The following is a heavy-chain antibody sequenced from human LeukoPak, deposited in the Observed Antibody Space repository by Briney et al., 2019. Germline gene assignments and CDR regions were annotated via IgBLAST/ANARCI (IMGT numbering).Heavy chain of an antibody. Sequence: GGSLRLSCAASGFTVSSNYMSWVRQAPGKGLEWVSVIYSGGSTYYADSVKGRFTISRDNFKNTLYLQMNSLRAEDTAVYYCARGHTATSTPEAVGYYFDYWGQGTLVTVSS. V-gene: IGHV3-66*02. J-gene: IGHJ4*02. CDR1: GFTVSSNY. CDR3: ARGHTATSTPEAVGYYFDY. D-gene: IGHD5-18*01. CDR2: IYSGGST.